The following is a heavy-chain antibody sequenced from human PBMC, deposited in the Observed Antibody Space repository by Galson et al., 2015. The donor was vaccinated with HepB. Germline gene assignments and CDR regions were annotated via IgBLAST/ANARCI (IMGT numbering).Heavy chain of an antibody. CDR3: ARVADSDYGDHSHFDS. J-gene: IGHJ4*02. CDR2: ISSSTIYT. CDR1: GFTFSSYT. V-gene: IGHV3-21*05. Sequence: SLRLSCAASGFTFSSYTMNWVRQAPGKGLEWLSYISSSTIYTNYADSVKGRFTISRDNVKNSMYLQMNRLRAEDTAAYYCARVADSDYGDHSHFDSWGQGTLVTVSS. D-gene: IGHD4-17*01.